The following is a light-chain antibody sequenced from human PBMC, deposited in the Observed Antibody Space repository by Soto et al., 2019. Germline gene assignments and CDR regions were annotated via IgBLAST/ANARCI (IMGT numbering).Light chain of an antibody. Sequence: EIVLTQSPATLSSSPGERATLSCRASQSVSSYLAWYQQKPGQAPRLLIYDASNRATGIPARFSGSGSETDFTLTISSLEPEDFAVYYCQQRSNWPPITFGQGTRLEI. J-gene: IGKJ5*01. CDR3: QQRSNWPPIT. V-gene: IGKV3-11*01. CDR1: QSVSSY. CDR2: DAS.